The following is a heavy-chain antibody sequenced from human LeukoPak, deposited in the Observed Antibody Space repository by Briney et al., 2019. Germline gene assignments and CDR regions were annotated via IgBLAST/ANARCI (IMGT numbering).Heavy chain of an antibody. CDR3: ATDHRGVTTIPFDY. CDR1: GGTFSSYA. CDR2: IIPILGIA. V-gene: IGHV1-69*04. D-gene: IGHD4-17*01. J-gene: IGHJ4*02. Sequence: SVKVSCKASGGTFSSYAISWVRQAPGQGLEWMGRIIPILGIANYAQKFQGRVTITADKSTSTAYMELSSLRSEDTAVYYCATDHRGVTTIPFDYWGQGTLVTVSS.